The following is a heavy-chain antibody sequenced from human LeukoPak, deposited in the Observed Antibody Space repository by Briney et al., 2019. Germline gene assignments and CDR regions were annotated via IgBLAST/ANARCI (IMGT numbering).Heavy chain of an antibody. V-gene: IGHV3-11*06. CDR1: GFTFSDYY. D-gene: IGHD2-2*01. CDR2: ISSSSSYT. J-gene: IGHJ4*02. CDR3: ASMYCSSTSCYVFDY. Sequence: GGSLRLSCAASGFTFSDYYMSWIRQAPGKGLEWVSYISSSSSYTNYADSVKGRFTISRDNAKNSLYLQMNSLRAEDTAVYCCASMYCSSTSCYVFDYWGQGTLVTVSS.